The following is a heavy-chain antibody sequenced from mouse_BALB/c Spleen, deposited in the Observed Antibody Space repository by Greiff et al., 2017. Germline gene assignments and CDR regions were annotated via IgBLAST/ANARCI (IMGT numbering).Heavy chain of an antibody. J-gene: IGHJ4*01. CDR1: GFNIKDTY. V-gene: IGHV14-3*02. CDR2: IDPANGNT. Sequence: LVESGAELVKPGASVKLSCTASGFNIKDTYMHWVKQRPEQGLEWIGRIDPANGNTKYDPKFQGKATITADTSSNTAYLQLSSLTSEDTAVYYCARSYYGSSLYAMDYWGQGTSVTVSS. CDR3: ARSYYGSSLYAMDY. D-gene: IGHD1-1*01.